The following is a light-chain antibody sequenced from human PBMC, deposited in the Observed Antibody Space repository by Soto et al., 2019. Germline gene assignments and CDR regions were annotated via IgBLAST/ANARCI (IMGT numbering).Light chain of an antibody. V-gene: IGKV3-20*01. CDR3: QQFDDSVT. CDR2: GAS. CDR1: QSVSSSY. Sequence: EIVLMQSPGTLSLSPGERATLSCRASQSVSSSYLAWYQQKPGQAPRLLIYGASDRATGTPDRFSGSGSGTDFTLTISRLEPEDSAVYYCQQFDDSVTFGQGTRLEIK. J-gene: IGKJ5*01.